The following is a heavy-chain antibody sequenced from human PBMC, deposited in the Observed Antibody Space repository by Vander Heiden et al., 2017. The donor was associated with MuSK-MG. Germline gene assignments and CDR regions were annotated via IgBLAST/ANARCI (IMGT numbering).Heavy chain of an antibody. V-gene: IGHV3-23*01. CDR2: ISESGDST. J-gene: IGHJ4*02. CDR3: TRGFSAFDY. Sequence: EVQLLESGGGLVQPGGSLRLFCATSGLTFRRYAMTWVRQAPGKGLEWVSAISESGDSTYYADSVKGRFTISRDNSKNTLYLQLNSLRAEDTAVYYCTRGFSAFDYWGQGTLVTVSS. CDR1: GLTFRRYA. D-gene: IGHD1-26*01.